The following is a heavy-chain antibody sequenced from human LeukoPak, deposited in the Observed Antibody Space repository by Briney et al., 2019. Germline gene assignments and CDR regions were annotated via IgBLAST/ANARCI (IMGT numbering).Heavy chain of an antibody. V-gene: IGHV3-11*04. Sequence: GGSLRLSCVASGFTFSNAWMSWVRQAPRKGLEWVSYISSSGNTIYYADSVKGRFTISRDNAKNSQYLQMNSLRAEDTAVYYCARGHCSGGSCYFDCWGQGTLVTVSS. J-gene: IGHJ4*02. D-gene: IGHD2-15*01. CDR2: ISSSGNTI. CDR3: ARGHCSGGSCYFDC. CDR1: GFTFSNAW.